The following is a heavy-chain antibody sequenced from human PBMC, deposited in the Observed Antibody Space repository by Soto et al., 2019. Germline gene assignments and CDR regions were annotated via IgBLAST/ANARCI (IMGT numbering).Heavy chain of an antibody. J-gene: IGHJ4*02. CDR1: GGSFSGYY. V-gene: IGHV4-34*01. D-gene: IGHD2-2*01. CDR3: AGRPLGYCSSTSCYRTDY. CDR2: INHSGST. Sequence: QVQLQQWGAGLLKPSETLSLTCAVYGGSFSGYYWSWIRQPPGKGLEWIGEINHSGSTNYNPSLKSRVTISVDTSKTQFSLQLSSVTAADTAVYYCAGRPLGYCSSTSCYRTDYWGQGTLVTVSS.